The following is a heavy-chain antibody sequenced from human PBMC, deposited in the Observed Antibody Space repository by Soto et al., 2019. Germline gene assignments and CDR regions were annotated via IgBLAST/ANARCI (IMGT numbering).Heavy chain of an antibody. CDR1: GGTFSNYP. J-gene: IGHJ2*01. CDR2: IIPIFGTV. Sequence: QVQLVQSGAEVKKPGSSVKVSCKASGGTFSNYPISWVRQAPGQGLEWMGGIIPIFGTVNYAQKFQGRVKITADESTSTAYMELSSLRSEDTAVNYCARGNHRWLQLWYFDLWGRGTLVTVSS. D-gene: IGHD5-12*01. V-gene: IGHV1-69*12. CDR3: ARGNHRWLQLWYFDL.